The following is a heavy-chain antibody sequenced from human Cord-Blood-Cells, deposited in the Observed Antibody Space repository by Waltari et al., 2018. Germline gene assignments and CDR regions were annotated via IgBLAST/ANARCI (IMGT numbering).Heavy chain of an antibody. D-gene: IGHD2-21*02. Sequence: QVQLQQWGAGLLKPSETLSLPCAVYGGSFSGHYWTWIRQPPGKGLEWIGEINHSGSTNYNPSLKSRVTISVDTSKTQFSLKLSSVTAADTAVYYCARGQGFYGDWYFDYWGQGTLVTVSS. CDR2: INHSGST. CDR1: GGSFSGHY. J-gene: IGHJ4*02. V-gene: IGHV4-34*01. CDR3: ARGQGFYGDWYFDY.